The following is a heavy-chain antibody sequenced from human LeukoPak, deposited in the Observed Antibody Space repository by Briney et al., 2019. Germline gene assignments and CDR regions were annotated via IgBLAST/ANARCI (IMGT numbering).Heavy chain of an antibody. Sequence: ASVKVSCKASGYTFTDYYMHWVRQAPGQGLEWMRGINPNSGGTNYAQKFQGRVAMTRDTSISTAYMELSRLRSDDTAVYYCARVISLGYYGSGSPFDYWGQGTLVTVSS. CDR3: ARVISLGYYGSGSPFDY. CDR1: GYTFTDYY. V-gene: IGHV1-2*02. CDR2: INPNSGGT. D-gene: IGHD3-10*01. J-gene: IGHJ4*02.